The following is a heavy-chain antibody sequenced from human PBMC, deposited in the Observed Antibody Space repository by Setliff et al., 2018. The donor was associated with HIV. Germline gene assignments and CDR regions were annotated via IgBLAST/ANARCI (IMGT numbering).Heavy chain of an antibody. CDR3: ARDPRYTSVWFRNGGVDF. CDR1: GYTFSSYG. J-gene: IGHJ4*02. D-gene: IGHD6-19*01. V-gene: IGHV1-18*01. CDR2: VSNEGDT. Sequence: ASVKVSCKASGYTFSSYGISWVRQAPGQGLEWVGWVSNEGDTNYAQKYQDRVTLTTDTTTTTAYMELRGLRSDDKAVYYCARDPRYTSVWFRNGGVDFWGQGTLVTVSS.